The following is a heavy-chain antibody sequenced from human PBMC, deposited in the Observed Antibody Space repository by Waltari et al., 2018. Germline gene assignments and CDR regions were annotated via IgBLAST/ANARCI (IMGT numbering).Heavy chain of an antibody. CDR2: INKDGTET. Sequence: EAQQVESGGDLVQPGGSLRLSCVVSGFTLSNYWMSWVCQAPGKGLWWEAKINKDGTETYDVDSVRGRFTISKDDAKNSVYRQMNSLKVEDTAVYYCIRDYGSPYWGQGTLVTVSS. V-gene: IGHV3-7*03. CDR1: GFTLSNYW. D-gene: IGHD6-19*01. CDR3: IRDYGSPY. J-gene: IGHJ4*02.